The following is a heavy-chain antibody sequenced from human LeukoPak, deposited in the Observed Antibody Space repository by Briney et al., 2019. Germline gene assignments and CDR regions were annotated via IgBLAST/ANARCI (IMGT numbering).Heavy chain of an antibody. J-gene: IGHJ4*02. CDR1: GFTFSKYT. D-gene: IGHD2-15*01. Sequence: PGGSLRLSCAASGFTFSKYTMNWVRQAPGKGLEWVSSISSSSSNIYYAGSVKGRFTISRDNAKNSLYLQINSLRAEDTAVYYCTTDTRRVVVPKWGQGTLVTVSS. CDR3: TTDTRRVVVPK. V-gene: IGHV3-21*04. CDR2: ISSSSSNI.